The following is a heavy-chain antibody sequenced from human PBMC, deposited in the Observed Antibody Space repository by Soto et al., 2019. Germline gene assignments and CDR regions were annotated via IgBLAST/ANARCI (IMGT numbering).Heavy chain of an antibody. V-gene: IGHV3-23*01. J-gene: IGHJ4*02. Sequence: GGSLILSCAASGFTFSSYSMSWVRQAPGKGLEWVSAISGSGGSTYYADSVKGRFTISRDNSKNTLYLQMNSLRAEDTAVYYCAKDLYYDFWSGYLLYWGQGTLVTVSS. CDR2: ISGSGGST. CDR1: GFTFSSYS. D-gene: IGHD3-3*01. CDR3: AKDLYYDFWSGYLLY.